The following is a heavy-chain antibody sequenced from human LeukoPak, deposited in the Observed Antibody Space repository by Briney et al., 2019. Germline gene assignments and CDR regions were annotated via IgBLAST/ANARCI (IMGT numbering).Heavy chain of an antibody. CDR3: AKENWGYNWKYDSSGSGINY. J-gene: IGHJ4*02. CDR2: ISSSSSTI. D-gene: IGHD3-22*01. CDR1: GFTFSSYS. V-gene: IGHV3-48*01. Sequence: GGSLRLSCAASGFTFSSYSMNWVRQAPGKGLEWVSHISSSSSTIYYADSVKGRFTISRDNAKNSLYLQMNSLRAEDTAIYYCAKENWGYNWKYDSSGSGINYWGQGTLVTFSS.